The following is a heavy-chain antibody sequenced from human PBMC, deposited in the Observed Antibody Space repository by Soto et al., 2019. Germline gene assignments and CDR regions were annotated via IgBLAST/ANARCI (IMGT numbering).Heavy chain of an antibody. CDR1: GFTFSSYG. V-gene: IGHV3-33*01. Sequence: GGSLRLSCAASGFTFSSYGMHWVRQAPGKGLEWVAVIWYDGSNKYYADSVKGRFTISRDNSKNTLCLQMNSLRAEDTAIYYCARGFYAGKSNWFESWGQGTRVTVSS. CDR3: ARGFYAGKSNWFES. J-gene: IGHJ5*01. CDR2: IWYDGSNK. D-gene: IGHD4-17*01.